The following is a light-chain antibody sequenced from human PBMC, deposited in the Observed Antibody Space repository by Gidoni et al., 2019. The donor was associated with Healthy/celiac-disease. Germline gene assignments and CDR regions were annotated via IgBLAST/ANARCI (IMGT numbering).Light chain of an antibody. Sequence: AIRITQSPSSFSASTGDRVTITCRSSQGISSYLAWYQQKPGKAPKLLIYAASTLQSGVPSRFSGSGSGTDFTITISCLQSEDVETDYCQQYYSYPLTFGQGTRLEIK. J-gene: IGKJ5*01. CDR3: QQYYSYPLT. CDR1: QGISSY. CDR2: AAS. V-gene: IGKV1-8*01.